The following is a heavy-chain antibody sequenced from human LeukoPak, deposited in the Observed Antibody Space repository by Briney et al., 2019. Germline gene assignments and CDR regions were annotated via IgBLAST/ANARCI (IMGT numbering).Heavy chain of an antibody. CDR2: ISGSGGST. D-gene: IGHD5-24*01. Sequence: GGFLRLSCAASGFTFSSYAMSWVRQAPGKGLEWVSAISGSGGSTYYADSVKGRFTISRDNSKNTLYLQMNSLRAEDTAVYYCASGTYRPGMATILRVLDYWGQGTLVTVSS. J-gene: IGHJ4*02. V-gene: IGHV3-23*01. CDR1: GFTFSSYA. CDR3: ASGTYRPGMATILRVLDY.